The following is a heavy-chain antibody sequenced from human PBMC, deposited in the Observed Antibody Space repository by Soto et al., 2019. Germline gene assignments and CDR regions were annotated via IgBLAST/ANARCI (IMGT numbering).Heavy chain of an antibody. J-gene: IGHJ4*02. Sequence: QVQLVQSGAEVKKPGSSVKVSCKASGGTFSSYAISWVRQAPGQGLEWMGGIIPIFGTANYAQKFQGRVTITADESTRRADMGLSSLRSEDTGVYYCARGGVATILGGDYFDYWGQGTLVTVSS. CDR1: GGTFSSYA. V-gene: IGHV1-69*01. D-gene: IGHD5-12*01. CDR3: ARGGVATILGGDYFDY. CDR2: IIPIFGTA.